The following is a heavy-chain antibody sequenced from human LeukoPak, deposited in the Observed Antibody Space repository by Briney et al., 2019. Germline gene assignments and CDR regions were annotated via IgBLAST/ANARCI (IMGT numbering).Heavy chain of an antibody. J-gene: IGHJ4*02. D-gene: IGHD6-19*01. CDR3: ARPTSGWYAGGFDY. Sequence: GGSLRLSCAASGFTFSSYIMNWVRQAPGKGLEWVSALSFSGLTTYYADSVRGRFTISRDNSKSTLYLQMNSLRAEDTALYYCARPTSGWYAGGFDYWGQGILVTVSS. V-gene: IGHV3-23*01. CDR2: LSFSGLTT. CDR1: GFTFSSYI.